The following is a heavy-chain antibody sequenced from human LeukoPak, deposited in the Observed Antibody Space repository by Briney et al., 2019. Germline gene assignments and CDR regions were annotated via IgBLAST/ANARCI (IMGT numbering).Heavy chain of an antibody. D-gene: IGHD1-26*01. Sequence: PGGSLRLSCSASGFIFRHYAVNWVRQSPGKGLEWVSGISGSGDSTYYADSVKGRFTISRDNSKNTLYLQMNSLRAEDTAVYYCAKEVRGSYPGALDYWGQGTLVTVSS. J-gene: IGHJ4*02. CDR2: ISGSGDST. CDR3: AKEVRGSYPGALDY. CDR1: GFIFRHYA. V-gene: IGHV3-23*01.